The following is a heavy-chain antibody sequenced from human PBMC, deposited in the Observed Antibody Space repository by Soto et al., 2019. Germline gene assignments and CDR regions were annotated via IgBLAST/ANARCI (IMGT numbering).Heavy chain of an antibody. CDR3: ARYGPGSYSLDY. CDR1: GGSISSYS. D-gene: IGHD3-10*01. CDR2: IYSSWSI. V-gene: IGHV4-59*08. Sequence: SETLSLTCTVSGGSISSYSWSWIRQPPGKGLEFIGYIYSSWSIYYNSSLKSRVSISVDTSKNQFSLKLNSVTAADTAVYYCARYGPGSYSLDYWGQGTLVTVSS. J-gene: IGHJ4*02.